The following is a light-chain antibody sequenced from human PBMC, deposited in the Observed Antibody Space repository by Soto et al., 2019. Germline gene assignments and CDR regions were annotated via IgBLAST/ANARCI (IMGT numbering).Light chain of an antibody. CDR2: SAS. CDR1: QDIHVF. V-gene: IGKV1-9*01. J-gene: IGKJ1*01. Sequence: DIQLPQSPSFLSAYEGASVTITCRASQDIHVFLAWYQHKPGKAPRLLIDSASTLQSGVPSRFSGSGAGTECTLTSSSLQPDDFATYYCQQYSSYSKTFGQGTKVDIK. CDR3: QQYSSYSKT.